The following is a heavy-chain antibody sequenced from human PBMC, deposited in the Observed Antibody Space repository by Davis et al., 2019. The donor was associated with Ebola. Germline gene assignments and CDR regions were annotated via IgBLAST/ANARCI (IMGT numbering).Heavy chain of an antibody. J-gene: IGHJ4*02. CDR2: IYYSGST. CDR3: ARTPGVTTVTKYYFDY. Sequence: SQTLSLTCVVSGYSISSSNWWGWIRQPPGKGLEWIGYIYYSGSTYYNPSLKSRVTMSVDTSKNQFSLKLSSVTAVDTAVYYCARTPGVTTVTKYYFDYWGQGTLVTVSS. CDR1: GYSISSSNW. D-gene: IGHD4-17*01. V-gene: IGHV4-28*01.